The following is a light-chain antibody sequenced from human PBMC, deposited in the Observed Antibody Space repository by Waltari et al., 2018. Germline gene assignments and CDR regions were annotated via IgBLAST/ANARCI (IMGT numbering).Light chain of an antibody. CDR2: VNSDGSH. V-gene: IGLV4-69*01. Sequence: QLVLTPSPSASASLGASVKLTCTLSSGHSSNVIAWLQQQPEKDPRYLMKVNSDGSHSKGDEFPGRFSGSSSGAERYPTISSLQSEDEADYYCQTGGHGTWVFGGGTKLTVL. CDR3: QTGGHGTWV. CDR1: SGHSSNV. J-gene: IGLJ3*02.